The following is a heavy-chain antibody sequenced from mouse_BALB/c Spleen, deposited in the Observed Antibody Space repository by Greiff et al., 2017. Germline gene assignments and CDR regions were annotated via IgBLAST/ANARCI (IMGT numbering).Heavy chain of an antibody. J-gene: IGHJ2*01. V-gene: IGHV1-69*01. CDR2: IDTSYSYT. D-gene: IGHD2-1*01. Sequence: QVQLQQSGAELVMPGASVKMSCKASGYTFTDYWMHWVKQRPGQGLEWIGAIDTSYSYTSYNQKFKGKATLTVDESSSTAYMQLSSLTSEDSAVYYCARPVYYGNYEYFDYWGQGTTLTVSS. CDR3: ARPVYYGNYEYFDY. CDR1: GYTFTDYW.